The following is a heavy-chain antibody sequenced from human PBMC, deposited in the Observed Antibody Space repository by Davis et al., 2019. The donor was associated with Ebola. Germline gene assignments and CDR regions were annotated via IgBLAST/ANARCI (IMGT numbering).Heavy chain of an antibody. D-gene: IGHD3-3*01. V-gene: IGHV4-4*02. J-gene: IGHJ5*02. Sequence: MPSETLSLTCAVSGGSISSSNWWSWVRQPPGKGLEWIGEINHSGSTNYNPSLKSRVTISVDTSKNQFSLKLSSVTAADTAVYYCARRYDFWGGFDPWGQGTLVTVSS. CDR2: INHSGST. CDR3: ARRYDFWGGFDP. CDR1: GGSISSSNW.